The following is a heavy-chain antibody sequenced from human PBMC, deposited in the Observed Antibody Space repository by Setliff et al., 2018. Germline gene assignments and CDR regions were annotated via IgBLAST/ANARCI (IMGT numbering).Heavy chain of an antibody. CDR2: VTVYNGNT. J-gene: IGHJ6*02. CDR3: ARDRVSNSFYYYGLDV. CDR1: GYTFSNYG. D-gene: IGHD1-1*01. Sequence: ASVKVSCKASGYTFSNYGVTWVRQAPGQGLEWMGWVTVYNGNTKYAQNLQGRLTLTTDISTSTAYMELGSLTTDDTAVYYCARDRVSNSFYYYGLDVWGQGTTVTVSS. V-gene: IGHV1-18*01.